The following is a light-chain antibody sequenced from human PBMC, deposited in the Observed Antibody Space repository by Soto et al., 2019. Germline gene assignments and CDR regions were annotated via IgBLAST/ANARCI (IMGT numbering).Light chain of an antibody. CDR1: TGSVTSGHY. J-gene: IGLJ7*01. V-gene: IGLV7-46*01. CDR3: SLSYRDAWV. CDR2: DTF. Sequence: QSVVTQEPSLTVSPGGTVTLTCGSSTGSVTSGHYPYWFRQKPGQAPKTLIHDTFKKHSWTPARFSGSLLGGKAALTLSGAQPDDEADYYCSLSYRDAWVFGGGTQLTVL.